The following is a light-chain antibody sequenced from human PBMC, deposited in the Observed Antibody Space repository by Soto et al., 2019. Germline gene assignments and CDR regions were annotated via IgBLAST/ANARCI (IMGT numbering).Light chain of an antibody. Sequence: SYEPTQPPSVSVAPGQTARIARGGNNIGSKSVHWYQQKPGQAPVLAVYDDSDRASGIPERFSGSNSGNTATLTISRVEAGDEADFYCQVWDSNNDHVVFGGGTKVTVL. CDR2: DDS. V-gene: IGLV3-21*02. J-gene: IGLJ2*01. CDR1: NIGSKS. CDR3: QVWDSNNDHVV.